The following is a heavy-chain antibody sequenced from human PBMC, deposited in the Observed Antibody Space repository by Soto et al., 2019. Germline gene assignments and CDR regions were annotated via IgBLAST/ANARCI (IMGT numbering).Heavy chain of an antibody. Sequence: QVQLQESGPGLVKPSETLSLTCTVSGGSLSTYYWSWIRQPPGKGLEWIGYIYYSGTTNYNPSLRSRVTISVDTSKNQFSLKLSSVTASDTAIYYCARHGGWRDSSNWYSIFDSWGQGTHLTVSS. CDR3: ARHGGWRDSSNWYSIFDS. V-gene: IGHV4-59*08. CDR2: IYYSGTT. D-gene: IGHD6-13*01. J-gene: IGHJ4*02. CDR1: GGSLSTYY.